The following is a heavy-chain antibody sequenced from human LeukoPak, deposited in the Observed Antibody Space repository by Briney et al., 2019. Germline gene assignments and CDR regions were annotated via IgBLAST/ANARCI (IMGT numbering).Heavy chain of an antibody. CDR1: GFTFSSYS. CDR3: ARGSTYYDFWSGYKVTDY. CDR2: ISSSSSYI. D-gene: IGHD3-3*01. V-gene: IGHV3-21*01. Sequence: GGSLRLSCAASGFTFSSYSMNWVRQAPGKGLEWVSSISSSSSYIYYADSVKGRFTISRDNAKNSLYLQMNSLRAEDTAVYYCARGSTYYDFWSGYKVTDYWGQGTLVTVSS. J-gene: IGHJ4*02.